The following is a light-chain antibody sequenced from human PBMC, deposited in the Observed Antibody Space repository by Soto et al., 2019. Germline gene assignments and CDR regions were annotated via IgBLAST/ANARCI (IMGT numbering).Light chain of an antibody. CDR1: QGVTSSY. Sequence: EVVLTESPGTLSLSPGERATLSCRAIQGVTSSYLSWYQKQPGQGPRLLIYCASSRDTGIPDRFRASGSGTDFTLTISRLEPEDFAVYYSKLYGSXPFTCGPGTKVXI. J-gene: IGKJ3*01. CDR3: KLYGSXPFT. CDR2: CAS. V-gene: IGKV3-20*01.